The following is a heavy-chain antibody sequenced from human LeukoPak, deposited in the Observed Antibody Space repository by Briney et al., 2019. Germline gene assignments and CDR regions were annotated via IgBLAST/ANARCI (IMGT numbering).Heavy chain of an antibody. CDR1: GGSISSYY. V-gene: IGHV4-59*08. CDR2: IYYSGST. CDR3: ARTLSGPAVAGYFDY. Sequence: PSETLSLTCTVSGGSISSYYWSWIRQPPGKGLEWIGYIYYSGSTNYNPSLKSRVTISVDTSKNQFSLKLSSVTAADTAVHYCARTLSGPAVAGYFDYWGQGTLVTVSS. D-gene: IGHD6-19*01. J-gene: IGHJ4*02.